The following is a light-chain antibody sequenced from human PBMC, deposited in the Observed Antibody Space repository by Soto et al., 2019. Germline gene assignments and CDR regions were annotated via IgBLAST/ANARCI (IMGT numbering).Light chain of an antibody. J-gene: IGKJ2*01. CDR1: QSVSSSY. V-gene: IGKV3-20*01. Sequence: EIVLTQSPGTLSLSPGERATLSCRANQSVSSSYLAWYQQKPGQAPRLLIYGASSRATGIPDRFSGSGSGTDFNLTISRLETEDFAVYYCQQYGSSPYTFGQGTKLEIK. CDR2: GAS. CDR3: QQYGSSPYT.